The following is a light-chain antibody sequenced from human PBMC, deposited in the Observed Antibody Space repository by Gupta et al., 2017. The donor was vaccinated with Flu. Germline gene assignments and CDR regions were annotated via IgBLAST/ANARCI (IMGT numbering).Light chain of an antibody. CDR2: EAS. V-gene: IGKV1-12*01. CDR1: QDISTW. Sequence: DIQMTQSPSSVSVSIVDRVTITCRASQDISTWLAWYQQKPGEATKPLIYEASSLHIWVPSRFSGSRSGTDFTLAISNLQPEDFATYNCQHANGFPLTFGPETKVD. CDR3: QHANGFPLT. J-gene: IGKJ3*01.